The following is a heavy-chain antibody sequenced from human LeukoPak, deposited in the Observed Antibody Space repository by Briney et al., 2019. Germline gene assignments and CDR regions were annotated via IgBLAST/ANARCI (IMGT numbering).Heavy chain of an antibody. CDR1: VYIFTGYS. V-gene: IGHV1-2*02. D-gene: IGHD6-19*01. Sequence: ASVKVSCKASVYIFTGYSMHWLRQAPRQGLEWMGWIDPESGDTNYAQKFHDKITMNRDTYKKTVNIELSRMRYDDTAVYYSSREENGRGWYRGGWFDPWGQGTQVTVSS. CDR2: IDPESGDT. J-gene: IGHJ5*02. CDR3: SREENGRGWYRGGWFDP.